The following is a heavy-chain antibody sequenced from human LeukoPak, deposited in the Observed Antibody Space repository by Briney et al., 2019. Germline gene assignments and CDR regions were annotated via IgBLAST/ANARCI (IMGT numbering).Heavy chain of an antibody. CDR1: GFRFDDYA. CDR3: VASMAASGIAHH. CDR2: ISWNSDSI. V-gene: IGHV3-9*03. D-gene: IGHD6-13*01. Sequence: GGSLRLSCEASGFRFDDYAMHSVRQAPGKGLEWVSGISWNSDSIDYADSVKGRFTISRDNAKNSLYLQMISLRAEDMAFYYCVASMAASGIAHHWGQGTPVTVSS. J-gene: IGHJ5*02.